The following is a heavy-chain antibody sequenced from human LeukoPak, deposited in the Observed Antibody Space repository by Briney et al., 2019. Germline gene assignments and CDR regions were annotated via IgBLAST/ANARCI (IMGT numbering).Heavy chain of an antibody. Sequence: PSETLSLTCTVSGGSISGYYWSWIRQPPGKGLEWIGCIYYSGSTNYNPSLKSRVTISVDTSKNQFSLKLSSVTAADTAVYYCARDAQKSPYFDYWGQGTLVTVSS. CDR2: IYYSGST. CDR3: ARDAQKSPYFDY. J-gene: IGHJ4*02. CDR1: GGSISGYY. V-gene: IGHV4-59*01.